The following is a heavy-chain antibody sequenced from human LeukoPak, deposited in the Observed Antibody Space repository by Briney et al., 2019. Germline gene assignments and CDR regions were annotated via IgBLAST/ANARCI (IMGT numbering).Heavy chain of an antibody. J-gene: IGHJ6*02. CDR3: ARLSYGSGTYRVDV. CDR1: GGSISSYY. V-gene: IGHV4-4*07. CDR2: IYTSGST. Sequence: SETLSLTCTVSGGSISSYYWSWIRQPAGKGLEWIGRIYTSGSTNYNPSLKSRVTISVDTSKNQFSLKLSSVTAADTAVHYCARLSYGSGTYRVDVWGQGTTVTVSS. D-gene: IGHD3-10*01.